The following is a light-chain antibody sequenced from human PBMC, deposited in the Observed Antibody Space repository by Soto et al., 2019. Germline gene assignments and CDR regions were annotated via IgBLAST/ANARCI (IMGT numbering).Light chain of an antibody. CDR2: GNS. CDR1: SSNIGAGYD. V-gene: IGLV1-40*01. Sequence: QSVLTQPPSVSGAPGQRVTISCTGSSSNIGAGYDVHWYQQLPGTAPKLLIYGNSNRPSGVPDRFSGSKSGTSASLAITGLQVEHEADYYCQSYDSSLSGWVFGGGTKVTVL. J-gene: IGLJ3*02. CDR3: QSYDSSLSGWV.